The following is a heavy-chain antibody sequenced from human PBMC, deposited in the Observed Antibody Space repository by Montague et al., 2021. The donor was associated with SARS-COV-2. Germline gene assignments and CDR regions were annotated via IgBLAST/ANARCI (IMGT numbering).Heavy chain of an antibody. CDR3: AREGILWFGDLASYYYGMDV. D-gene: IGHD3-10*01. CDR2: IYYSGST. J-gene: IGHJ6*02. V-gene: IGHV4-59*01. Sequence: SETLSLTCTVSGGSISSYYWSWIRQPPGKGLECIGYIYYSGSTNYNPSLKSRVTISVDTSKNQFSLKLSSVTAADTAVYYCAREGILWFGDLASYYYGMDVWGQGTTVTVSS. CDR1: GGSISSYY.